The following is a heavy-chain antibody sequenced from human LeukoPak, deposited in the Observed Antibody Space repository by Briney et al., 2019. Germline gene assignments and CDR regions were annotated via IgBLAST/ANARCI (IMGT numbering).Heavy chain of an antibody. CDR2: IKSKTNDGTA. D-gene: IGHD3-10*01. Sequence: ETLSLTCAVYGGSFSGYYWSWIRQAPGKGLEWVGRIKSKTNDGTADYAAPVKGRFTISRDDSKNTLYLQMNSLKTEDTAVYYCTTYGDYGSGSYPYWGQGTLVTVSS. V-gene: IGHV3-15*01. J-gene: IGHJ4*02. CDR3: TTYGDYGSGSYPY. CDR1: GGSFSGYY.